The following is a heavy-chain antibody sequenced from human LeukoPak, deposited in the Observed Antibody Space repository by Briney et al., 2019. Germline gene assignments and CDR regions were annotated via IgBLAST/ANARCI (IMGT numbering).Heavy chain of an antibody. V-gene: IGHV3-53*01. D-gene: IGHD3-3*01. J-gene: IGHJ6*03. CDR1: GFTVSSNY. CDR2: IYGGGST. Sequence: GGSLRLSCAASGFTVSSNYMSWVRQAPGKGLEWVSVIYGGGSTYYADSVKGRFTISRDNSKNTLYLQMNSLRAEDTAVYYCANALNEYYAFWRGYYYYYYYLDVWGKGTTVTVSS. CDR3: ANALNEYYAFWRGYYYYYYYLDV.